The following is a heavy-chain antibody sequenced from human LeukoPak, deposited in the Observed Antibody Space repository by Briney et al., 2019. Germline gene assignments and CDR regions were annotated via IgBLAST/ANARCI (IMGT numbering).Heavy chain of an antibody. CDR3: VPGYCSSTSCPDH. D-gene: IGHD2-2*01. CDR2: LSNDGSNK. Sequence: QPGGSLRLSCAASGFTFSSYGMHWVRQAPGKGLEWVAILSNDGSNKYYADSVTGRFTISRDNSKNTLYLQMNSLRAEDTAVYYCVPGYCSSTSCPDHWGQGTLVTVSA. V-gene: IGHV3-30*03. CDR1: GFTFSSYG. J-gene: IGHJ4*02.